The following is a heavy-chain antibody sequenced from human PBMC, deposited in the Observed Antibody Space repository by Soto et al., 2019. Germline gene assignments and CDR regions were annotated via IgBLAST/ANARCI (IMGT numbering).Heavy chain of an antibody. Sequence: QVQLVQSGTEVKKPGSSVKVSCKASGGTFRNYPINWVRQAPGQGPEWMGSIFPLTDIPDYAQNFQTRLTXXXDXXTSTAYMELSSLTSDDTAMYFCARGPLVVLNYFESWGQGTLVTVSS. J-gene: IGHJ4*02. CDR1: GGTFRNYP. V-gene: IGHV1-69*02. CDR3: ARGPLVVLNYFES. CDR2: IFPLTDIP.